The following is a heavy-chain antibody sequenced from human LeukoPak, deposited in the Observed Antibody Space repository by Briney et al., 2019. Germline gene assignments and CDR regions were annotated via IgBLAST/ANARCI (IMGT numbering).Heavy chain of an antibody. CDR2: ISGSGGST. CDR1: GFTFGSYA. J-gene: IGHJ4*02. Sequence: GGSLRLSCAASGFTFGSYAMSWVRQAPGKGLEWVSAISGSGGSTYYADSVKGRFTISRDNSKNTLYLQMNSLRAEDTAVYYCAKGCDYNVFPRASFDYWGQGTLVTVSS. V-gene: IGHV3-23*01. D-gene: IGHD4-11*01. CDR3: AKGCDYNVFPRASFDY.